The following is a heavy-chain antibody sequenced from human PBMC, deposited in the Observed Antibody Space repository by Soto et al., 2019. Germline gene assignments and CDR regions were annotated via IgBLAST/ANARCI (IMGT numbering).Heavy chain of an antibody. V-gene: IGHV4-30-4*01. J-gene: IGHJ6*02. Sequence: QVQLQESGPGLVRPSQTLSLTCTVSGGSISTDHYHWTWIRQPPGKGLEWIGYIHYSGSIYSNPSLQSRVTMSVDTSNNLFSLKLSSETAADSAVYFCAREDDGGDRDYYGLDVWGQGTTVTVSS. D-gene: IGHD2-21*02. CDR1: GGSISTDHYH. CDR2: IHYSGSI. CDR3: AREDDGGDRDYYGLDV.